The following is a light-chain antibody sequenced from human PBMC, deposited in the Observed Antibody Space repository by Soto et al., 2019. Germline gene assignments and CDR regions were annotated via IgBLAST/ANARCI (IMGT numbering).Light chain of an antibody. CDR3: QQYGSSVTWT. Sequence: EVVLTQSPGTVSLSPGERATLSCRASQSVTSNYLAWYQQKPGQAPRLLIYAASSRATGIPDRFSGSEYGTDFALSIRRLEPEDFAVYYCQQYGSSVTWTFGQGTKVEIK. J-gene: IGKJ1*01. V-gene: IGKV3-20*01. CDR2: AAS. CDR1: QSVTSNY.